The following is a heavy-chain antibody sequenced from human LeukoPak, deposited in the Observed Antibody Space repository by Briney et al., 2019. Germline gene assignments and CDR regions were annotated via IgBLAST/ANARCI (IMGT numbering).Heavy chain of an antibody. D-gene: IGHD3-10*01. CDR2: ISSSSSYT. CDR1: GFTFSDYY. V-gene: IGHV3-11*05. Sequence: PGGSLRLSCAASGFTFSDYYMSWIRQAPGKGLEWVSYISSSSSYTNYADSVKGRFTISRDNAKNSLYLQMNSLRAEDTAVYYCARDGPDYYGSESYYQRYFDYWGQGTLVTVSS. CDR3: ARDGPDYYGSESYYQRYFDY. J-gene: IGHJ4*02.